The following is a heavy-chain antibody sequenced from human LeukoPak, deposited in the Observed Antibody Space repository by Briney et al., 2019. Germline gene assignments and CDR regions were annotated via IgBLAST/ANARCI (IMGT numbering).Heavy chain of an antibody. J-gene: IGHJ6*02. D-gene: IGHD3-3*01. Sequence: GGSLRLSCAASGFTFSSYSMNWVRQAPGKGLEWVSSISSSSSYIYYADSVKGRFTISRDNAKNSLYLQMNSLRAEDTAVYYCARSRGLRFLEWLSSMDVWGQGTTVTVSS. V-gene: IGHV3-21*04. CDR1: GFTFSSYS. CDR3: ARSRGLRFLEWLSSMDV. CDR2: ISSSSSYI.